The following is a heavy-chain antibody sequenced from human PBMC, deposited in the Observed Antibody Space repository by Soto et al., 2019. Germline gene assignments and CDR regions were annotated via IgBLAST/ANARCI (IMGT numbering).Heavy chain of an antibody. CDR1: GYSFTSYW. Sequence: PGESLKISCKGSGYSFTSYWISWVRQMPGKGLEWMGRIDPSDSYTNYSPSFQGHVTISADKSISTAYLLWSSLKASDTAMYYCARHPQWYYDILTGRYYYYYGMDVWGQGTTVTVSS. CDR2: IDPSDSYT. CDR3: ARHPQWYYDILTGRYYYYYGMDV. D-gene: IGHD3-9*01. J-gene: IGHJ6*02. V-gene: IGHV5-10-1*01.